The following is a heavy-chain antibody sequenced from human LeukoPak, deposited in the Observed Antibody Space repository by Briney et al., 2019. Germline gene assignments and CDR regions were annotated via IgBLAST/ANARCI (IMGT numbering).Heavy chain of an antibody. D-gene: IGHD3-22*01. V-gene: IGHV1-46*01. Sequence: ASVKVSCKASGYTFTSYYMHWVRQAPGQGLEWMGIINPSGGSTSYAQKFQGRVTMTRDMSTSTVYMELSRLRSDDTAVYYCARGTYYYDSSGHTPGGFDPWGQGTLVTVSS. J-gene: IGHJ5*02. CDR2: INPSGGST. CDR1: GYTFTSYY. CDR3: ARGTYYYDSSGHTPGGFDP.